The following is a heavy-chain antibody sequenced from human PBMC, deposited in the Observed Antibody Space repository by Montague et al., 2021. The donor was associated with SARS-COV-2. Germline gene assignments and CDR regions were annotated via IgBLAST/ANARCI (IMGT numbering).Heavy chain of an antibody. CDR2: IFPVGXT. D-gene: IGHD4-17*01. V-gene: IGHV4-30-2*01. J-gene: IGHJ5*02. Sequence: TLSLTCSVSGCSISNGSYPWSWIPQPPGKGLEWIGYIFPVGXTSYXXXXQXRAPISIDNAKNQLSLTLTSITAADTAVYFCARGGADFGDYRWLDPWGQGTLVTVSA. CDR3: ARGGADFGDYRWLDP. CDR1: GCSISNGSYP.